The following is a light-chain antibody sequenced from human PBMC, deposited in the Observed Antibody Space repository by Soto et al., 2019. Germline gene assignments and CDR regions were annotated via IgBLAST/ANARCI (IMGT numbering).Light chain of an antibody. CDR1: QTINRW. V-gene: IGKV1-5*01. CDR2: DAS. CDR3: QQFNDYPT. Sequence: DIQLTQSPSTLSASVGDRVTITCRASQTINRWLAWHQQKPGKAPNLLIYDASTLERGVPSRFSGGGSGTYFTLSINGLQPEDLGAYYCQQFNDYPTFGQGTRLEIK. J-gene: IGKJ5*01.